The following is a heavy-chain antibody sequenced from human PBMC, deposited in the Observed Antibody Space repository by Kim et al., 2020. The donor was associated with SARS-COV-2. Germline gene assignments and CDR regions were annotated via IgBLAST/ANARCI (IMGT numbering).Heavy chain of an antibody. V-gene: IGHV4-39*01. D-gene: IGHD3-10*01. J-gene: IGHJ4*02. CDR3: ARVPWFGELLPFDY. Sequence: PAIKSRATISGDTSKNQFSMKLSSVTAADSAVYYCARVPWFGELLPFDYWGQGTLVTVSS.